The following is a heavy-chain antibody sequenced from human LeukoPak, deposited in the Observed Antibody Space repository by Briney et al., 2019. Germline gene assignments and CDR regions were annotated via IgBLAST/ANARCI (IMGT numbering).Heavy chain of an antibody. V-gene: IGHV3-33*08. CDR1: GFTFSSYW. Sequence: GGSLRLSCAASGFTFSSYWMHWVRQAPGKGLEWVAVIWYDGSNKYYADSVKGRFTISRDNSKNTLYLQMNSLRAEDTAVYYCARERPPPGYYYYYGMDVWGQGTTVTVSS. J-gene: IGHJ6*02. CDR3: ARERPPPGYYYYYGMDV. CDR2: IWYDGSNK.